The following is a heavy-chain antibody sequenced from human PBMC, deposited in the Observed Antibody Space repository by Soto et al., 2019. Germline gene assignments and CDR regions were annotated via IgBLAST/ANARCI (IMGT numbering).Heavy chain of an antibody. V-gene: IGHV2-5*02. CDR2: IYWDNDK. J-gene: IGHJ6*02. D-gene: IGHD2-21*02. Sequence: QITLKESGPTLVKPTQTLTLTCSFSGFSLSTYGVGVGWIRQPPGKTLEWLALIYWDNDKRYSPSLKSRLTIPQDTSENPVVPKMTNMEPVDTTKYYCIKSRCGCDCLPAYPSPYYYRGDGWGQGTPGTVS. CDR1: GFSLSTYGVG. CDR3: IKSRCGCDCLPAYPSPYYYRGDG.